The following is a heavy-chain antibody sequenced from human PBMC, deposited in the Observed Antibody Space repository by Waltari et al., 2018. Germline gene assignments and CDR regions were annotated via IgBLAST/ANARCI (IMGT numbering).Heavy chain of an antibody. V-gene: IGHV3-53*01. Sequence: EVQVVESGGGLIQPGGSLRLSCAASGFTVHYDYMSGVRQTPGRGLEWVAVLFPGGKTDCIDSVKGRFTISRDNTENTLYLQMDGLGADDTAGYYCARAGLGSPTQWLQLFDLWGQGIPVTVSS. CDR1: GFTVHYDY. D-gene: IGHD6-19*01. CDR3: ARAGLGSPTQWLQLFDL. J-gene: IGHJ4*01. CDR2: LFPGGKT.